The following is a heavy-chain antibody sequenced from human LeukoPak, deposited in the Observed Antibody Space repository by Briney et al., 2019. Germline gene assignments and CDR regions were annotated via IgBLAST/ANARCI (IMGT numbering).Heavy chain of an antibody. J-gene: IGHJ5*02. V-gene: IGHV3-11*01. D-gene: IGHD5-12*01. CDR1: GFTFSDYY. CDR3: ARGDGYSGNWFDP. CDR2: ISARSITI. Sequence: GGSLRLSCAASGFTFSDYYMSWVRQAPEKGLEWVSYISARSITIYYADSVKGRFTISRDNAKNSLYLQMNSLRAEDTAVYYCARGDGYSGNWFDPWGQGTLVTVSS.